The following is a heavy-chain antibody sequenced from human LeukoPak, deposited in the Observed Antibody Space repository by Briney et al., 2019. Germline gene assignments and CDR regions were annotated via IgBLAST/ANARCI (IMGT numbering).Heavy chain of an antibody. CDR2: IYHSGST. CDR3: ARDGELDYYGMDV. J-gene: IGHJ6*02. CDR1: GGSIRSSNW. V-gene: IGHV4-4*02. Sequence: SETLSLTCAVSGGSIRSSNWWSWLRQPPGKGLDWIGEIYHSGSTKYNPSLQSRVTISVDKSKNQFSLKLRSVTAEDTAVYYCARDGELDYYGMDVWGQGTTGTVSS. D-gene: IGHD6-13*01.